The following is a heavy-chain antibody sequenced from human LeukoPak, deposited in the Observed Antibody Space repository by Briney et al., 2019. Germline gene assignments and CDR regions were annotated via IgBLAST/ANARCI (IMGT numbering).Heavy chain of an antibody. CDR3: ARAPLGGNGDLFDP. J-gene: IGHJ5*02. Sequence: GRSLRLSCAASGFTFSSYAMHWVRQAPGKGLEWVAVISYDGSNKYYADSVKGRFTISRDNAKNSLYLQMNSLRAEDTAVYYCARAPLGGNGDLFDPWGQGTLVTVSS. V-gene: IGHV3-30-3*01. CDR2: ISYDGSNK. CDR1: GFTFSSYA. D-gene: IGHD4-23*01.